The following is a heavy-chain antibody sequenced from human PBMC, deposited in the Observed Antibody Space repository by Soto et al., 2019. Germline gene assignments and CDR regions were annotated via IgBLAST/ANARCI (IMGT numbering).Heavy chain of an antibody. V-gene: IGHV1-3*01. J-gene: IGHJ4*02. CDR2: INAGNGNT. CDR1: GYTFTNYA. Sequence: QVQLVQSGAEVKKPGASVKVSCKASGYTFTNYAMHWVRQAPGQRLEWMGWINAGNGNTKYSQQFQGRVTITRDTSASTAYMELSSLRSADTAVYYCARSSGYYYLEYWGQGTLVTVSS. CDR3: ARSSGYYYLEY. D-gene: IGHD3-22*01.